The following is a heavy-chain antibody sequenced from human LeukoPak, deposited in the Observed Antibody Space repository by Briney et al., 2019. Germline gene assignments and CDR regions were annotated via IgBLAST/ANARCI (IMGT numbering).Heavy chain of an antibody. J-gene: IGHJ4*02. CDR3: AKWGDYDVLTGYYVSDY. CDR1: GFTFSNYA. Sequence: PGGSPRLSRAASGFTFSNYAMSWVRQAPGKGLEWVSAITGSGGNTYYADSVKGRFTISRDNSKNTVFLQMNSLRAEDTAVYYCAKWGDYDVLTGYYVSDYWGRGTLVTVSS. CDR2: ITGSGGNT. D-gene: IGHD3-9*01. V-gene: IGHV3-23*01.